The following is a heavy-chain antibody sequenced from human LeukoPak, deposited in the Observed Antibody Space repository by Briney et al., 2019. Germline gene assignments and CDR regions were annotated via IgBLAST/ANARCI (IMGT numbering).Heavy chain of an antibody. Sequence: PGGTLRLSCAASGFTFSSYGMSWVRQAPGKGLEWVSAISGSGGSTYYADSVKGRFTISRDNSKNTLYLQMNSLRAEDTAVYYCAKDGQLLWFGELDNWFDPWGQGTLVTVSS. CDR2: ISGSGGST. D-gene: IGHD3-10*01. CDR1: GFTFSSYG. V-gene: IGHV3-23*01. J-gene: IGHJ5*02. CDR3: AKDGQLLWFGELDNWFDP.